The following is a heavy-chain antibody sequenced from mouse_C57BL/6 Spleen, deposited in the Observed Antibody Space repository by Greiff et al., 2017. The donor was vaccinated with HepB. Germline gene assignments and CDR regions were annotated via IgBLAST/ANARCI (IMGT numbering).Heavy chain of an antibody. V-gene: IGHV1-53*01. Sequence: VQLQQPGTELVKPGASVKLSCKASGYTFTSYWMHWVKQRPGQCLEWIGNINPSNGGTYYNEKFKSKATLTVDKSSSTAYMQLSSLTSEDSAVYCCARESYDPYYFDYWGQGTTLTVSS. D-gene: IGHD1-1*01. J-gene: IGHJ2*01. CDR3: ARESYDPYYFDY. CDR1: GYTFTSYW. CDR2: INPSNGGT.